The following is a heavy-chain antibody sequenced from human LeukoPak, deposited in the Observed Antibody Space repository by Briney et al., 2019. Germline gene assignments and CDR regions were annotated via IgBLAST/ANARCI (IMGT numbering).Heavy chain of an antibody. Sequence: PGGSLRLSCAASEFTFSAYAMHWIRQAPGRGLEWVAFVRYGGSIKYYADSVKGRFTISRDNSKNTLYLQMNSLRPEDTAVYYCTKDLGTEYNIFDYWGQGTLVTVSS. V-gene: IGHV3-30*02. CDR2: VRYGGSIK. CDR1: EFTFSAYA. D-gene: IGHD3-9*01. J-gene: IGHJ4*02. CDR3: TKDLGTEYNIFDY.